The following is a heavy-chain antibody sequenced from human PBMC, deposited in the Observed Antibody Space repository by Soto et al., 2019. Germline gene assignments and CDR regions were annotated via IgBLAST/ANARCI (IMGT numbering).Heavy chain of an antibody. D-gene: IGHD3-9*01. Sequence: SETLWLTGSVSGGSISSGGYYWSWIRQHPGKGLEWIGYIYYSGSTYYNPSLKSRVTISVDTSKNQFSLKLSSATAADTAVYYCARVPDILTGYFIDYWGQGTLVTVSS. J-gene: IGHJ4*02. CDR3: ARVPDILTGYFIDY. CDR2: IYYSGST. V-gene: IGHV4-31*02. CDR1: GGSISSGGYY.